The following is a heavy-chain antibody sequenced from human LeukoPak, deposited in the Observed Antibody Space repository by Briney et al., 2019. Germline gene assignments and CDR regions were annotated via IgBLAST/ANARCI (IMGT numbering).Heavy chain of an antibody. D-gene: IGHD3-3*02. V-gene: IGHV3-53*01. CDR3: ARVGDHFHWNLDL. CDR1: GFTVSTKY. J-gene: IGHJ2*01. CDR2: IYSGATT. Sequence: GGSLRLSCAASGFTVSTKYMNRVRQAPGKGLEWVSIIYSGATTYYADSVKGRFTISRDTSKNTLSLQMNSLRAEDTAVYFCARVGDHFHWNLDLWGRGTLVSVSS.